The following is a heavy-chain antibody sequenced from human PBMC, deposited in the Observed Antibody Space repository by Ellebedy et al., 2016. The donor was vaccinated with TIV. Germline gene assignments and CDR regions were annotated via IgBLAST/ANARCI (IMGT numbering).Heavy chain of an antibody. CDR1: GYTFTSYG. V-gene: IGHV1-18*01. D-gene: IGHD4-17*01. CDR3: ARDSPHDYGDYVSHWYFDL. J-gene: IGHJ2*01. CDR2: ISAYNGNT. Sequence: ASVKVSCXASGYTFTSYGISWVRQAPGQGLEWMGWISAYNGNTNYAQKLQGRVTMTTDTSASTAYMELSSLRSEDTAVYYCARDSPHDYGDYVSHWYFDLWGRGTLVTVSS.